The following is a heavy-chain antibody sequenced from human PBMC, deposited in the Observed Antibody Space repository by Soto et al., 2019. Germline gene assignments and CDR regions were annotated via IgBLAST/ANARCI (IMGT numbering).Heavy chain of an antibody. V-gene: IGHV2-70*04. CDR1: GSSLSTSGMR. CDR3: ARYNWNDHYFDY. J-gene: IGHJ4*02. Sequence: SGPTLVNPTQTLTLTCTLSGSSLSTSGMRVSWIRQPPGKALEWLARIDWDDDKFYSTSLKTRLTISKDTSKTQVVLTVTNMDPMDTATYYCARYNWNDHYFDYWGQGTLVTVSS. CDR2: IDWDDDK. D-gene: IGHD1-1*01.